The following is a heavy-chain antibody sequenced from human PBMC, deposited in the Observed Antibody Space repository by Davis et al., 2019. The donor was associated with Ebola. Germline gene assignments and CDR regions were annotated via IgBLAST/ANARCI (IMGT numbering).Heavy chain of an antibody. CDR2: ITGGGGVT. Sequence: GESLKISCAASGFSFANYAMAWVRQAPGKGLEWVSSITGGGGVTYYADSVKGRFTFSRDNSKNTLYLEMNNLRADDTAIYYCAKGGSGWPSDYSYGLGVWGKGTTVTVSS. V-gene: IGHV3-23*01. CDR1: GFSFANYA. CDR3: AKGGSGWPSDYSYGLGV. D-gene: IGHD6-19*01. J-gene: IGHJ6*04.